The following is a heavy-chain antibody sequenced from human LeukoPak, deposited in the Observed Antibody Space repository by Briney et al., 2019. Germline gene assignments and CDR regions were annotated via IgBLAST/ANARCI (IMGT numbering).Heavy chain of an antibody. J-gene: IGHJ4*02. D-gene: IGHD2-21*02. CDR1: GFTFSAYS. V-gene: IGHV3-7*01. CDR3: ARGFQRGDSPV. CDR2: IKKDGSEK. Sequence: GGSLRLSCARSGFTFSAYSLRWVRQAPGKGLEWVAKIKKDGSEKDYVDSVKGRFTISRDNAKGSLYLQLNSLRAEDTAVYYCARGFQRGDSPVWGQGTLVTVSS.